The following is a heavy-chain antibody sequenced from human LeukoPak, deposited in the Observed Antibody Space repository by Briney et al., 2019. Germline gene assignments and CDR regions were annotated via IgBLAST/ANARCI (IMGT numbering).Heavy chain of an antibody. J-gene: IGHJ4*02. V-gene: IGHV3-74*01. CDR3: ATDLDYGGYSHFDF. D-gene: IGHD4-23*01. CDR2: IKSDGSST. Sequence: PGGSLRLSCAASGFTFSSYEMNWVRQAPGKGLVWVSRIKSDGSSTRYADSVKGRFTISRDNAKNTLWLQMNSLRAEDTAVYYCATDLDYGGYSHFDFWGQGTLVTVSS. CDR1: GFTFSSYE.